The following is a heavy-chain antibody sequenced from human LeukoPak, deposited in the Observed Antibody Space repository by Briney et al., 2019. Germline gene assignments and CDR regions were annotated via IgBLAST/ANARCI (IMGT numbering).Heavy chain of an antibody. CDR3: ARGQGRWLPATPGNWFDP. Sequence: ASVKVSCKASGYTFTTYHLHWVRQAPGQGLEWMGIINPSGGSTSYAQKFQGRVTMTRGTSTSTVYMELSSLRSEDTAVYYCARGQGRWLPATPGNWFDPWGQGTLVTVSS. V-gene: IGHV1-46*01. J-gene: IGHJ5*02. D-gene: IGHD5-24*01. CDR1: GYTFTTYH. CDR2: INPSGGST.